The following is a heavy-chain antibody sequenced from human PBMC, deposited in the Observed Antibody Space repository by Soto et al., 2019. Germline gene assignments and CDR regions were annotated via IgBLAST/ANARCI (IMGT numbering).Heavy chain of an antibody. D-gene: IGHD1-26*01. CDR1: GYTLTELS. CDR3: ATDSGSVGATRGGAFDI. V-gene: IGHV1-24*01. J-gene: IGHJ3*02. Sequence: ASVKVSCKVSGYTLTELSMHWVRQAPGKGLEWMGGFDPEDGETIYAQKFQGRVTMTEDTSTDTAYMELSSLRSEDTAVYYCATDSGSVGATRGGAFDIWGQGTMVTVSS. CDR2: FDPEDGET.